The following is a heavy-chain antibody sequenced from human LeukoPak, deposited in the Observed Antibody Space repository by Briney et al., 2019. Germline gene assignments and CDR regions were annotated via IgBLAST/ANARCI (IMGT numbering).Heavy chain of an antibody. CDR1: GGSFSGYS. D-gene: IGHD5-24*01. CDR3: ARTREEIDY. CDR2: INHSGST. Sequence: PSETLSLTCAVYGGSFSGYSWSWIRQFPGKGLEWIGEINHSGSTSYNPSLKSRVTISVDTSKNQFSLKLSSVTAADTAVYYCARTREEIDYWGQGTLVTVSS. V-gene: IGHV4-34*01. J-gene: IGHJ4*02.